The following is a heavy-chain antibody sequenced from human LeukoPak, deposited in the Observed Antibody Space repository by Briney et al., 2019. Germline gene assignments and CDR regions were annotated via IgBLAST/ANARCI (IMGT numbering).Heavy chain of an antibody. J-gene: IGHJ3*02. D-gene: IGHD4-23*01. V-gene: IGHV3-11*04. CDR3: ARDDWRKPPTVVTDHDAFDI. CDR1: GFTFSDYY. CDR2: ISSSGSTI. Sequence: PGGSLRLSCAASGFTFSDYYMSWIRQAPGKGLEWVSYISSSGSTIYYADSVKGRFTISRDNAKNSLYLQMNSLRAEDTAVYYCARDDWRKPPTVVTDHDAFDIWGQGTMVTVSS.